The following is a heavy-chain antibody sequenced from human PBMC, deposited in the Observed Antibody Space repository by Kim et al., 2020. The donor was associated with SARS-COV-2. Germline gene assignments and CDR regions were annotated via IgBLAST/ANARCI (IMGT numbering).Heavy chain of an antibody. CDR1: GGTFSSYA. D-gene: IGHD2-15*01. Sequence: SVKVSCKASGGTFSSYAISWVRQAPGQGLEWMGGIIPIFGTANYAQKFQGRVTITADESTSTAYMELSSLRSEDTAVYYCAEARYCSGGSCYDDDAFDIWGQGTMVTVSS. CDR3: AEARYCSGGSCYDDDAFDI. V-gene: IGHV1-69*13. J-gene: IGHJ3*02. CDR2: IIPIFGTA.